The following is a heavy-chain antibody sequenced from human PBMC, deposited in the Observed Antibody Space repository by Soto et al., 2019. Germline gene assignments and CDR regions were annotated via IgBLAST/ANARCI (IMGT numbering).Heavy chain of an antibody. V-gene: IGHV3-30*18. CDR2: ISNDGSNE. Sequence: GSLSLSCAGSGFSFRWFGMNWVRQAPGKGLEWVARISNDGSNEYYVDSVKGRFTISRDNSKNTLYLQMDSLRAEDTAVYYCAKGEVRGIIPSYFDYWGLGTLVTVSS. CDR3: AKGEVRGIIPSYFDY. CDR1: GFSFRWFG. J-gene: IGHJ4*02. D-gene: IGHD3-10*01.